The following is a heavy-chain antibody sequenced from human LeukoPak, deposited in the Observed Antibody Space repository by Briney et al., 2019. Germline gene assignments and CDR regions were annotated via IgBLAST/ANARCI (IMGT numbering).Heavy chain of an antibody. Sequence: GESLKISCKGSGYSFTSYWIGWVRQMPGKGLEWMGVIYPGDSDTRYSPSFQGQVTILADKSISTAYLQWSSLKASDTAMYYCARDLAAHHDAFDIWGQGTMVTVSS. J-gene: IGHJ3*02. CDR3: ARDLAAHHDAFDI. CDR2: IYPGDSDT. D-gene: IGHD6-6*01. CDR1: GYSFTSYW. V-gene: IGHV5-51*01.